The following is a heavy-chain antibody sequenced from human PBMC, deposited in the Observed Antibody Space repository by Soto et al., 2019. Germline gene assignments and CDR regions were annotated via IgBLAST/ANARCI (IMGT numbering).Heavy chain of an antibody. J-gene: IGHJ4*02. CDR1: GYTFTNYG. Sequence: QVQLVQSGAEVKKPGASVKVSCKASGYTFTNYGISWVRQAPGQGLEWMGWISAHNGNTKYAQKLQGRVTMTTDTSTSTAYKDLRSLRSDDTAVYYCARDQGANLYFDYWGQGTLVTVSS. D-gene: IGHD7-27*01. V-gene: IGHV1-18*01. CDR3: ARDQGANLYFDY. CDR2: ISAHNGNT.